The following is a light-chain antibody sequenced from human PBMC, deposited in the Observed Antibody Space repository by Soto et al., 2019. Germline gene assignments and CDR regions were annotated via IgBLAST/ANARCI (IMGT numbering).Light chain of an antibody. CDR1: QGISTY. CDR2: AAS. J-gene: IGKJ5*01. CDR3: QQYYSYLSIT. V-gene: IGKV1-9*01. Sequence: DIQLTQSPSFLSASVGDRFTITCRASQGISTYLAWYQQKPGKAPKLLIYAASTLQSGVPSRFSGSGSGTDFTLTISCLQSEDFATYYCQQYYSYLSITFGQGTRLEI.